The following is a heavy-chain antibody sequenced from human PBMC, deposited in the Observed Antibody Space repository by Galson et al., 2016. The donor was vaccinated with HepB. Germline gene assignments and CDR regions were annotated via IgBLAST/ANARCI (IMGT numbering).Heavy chain of an antibody. Sequence: SLRLSCAASGFTFRASALSWVRQAPGKGLEWVSAITYSGDSTYYKDSVKGRFTISRDNSKNTLYLQMNSLRAEDTAMYYCATGGDYDCWGQGTLVTVSS. CDR2: ITYSGDST. V-gene: IGHV3-23*01. J-gene: IGHJ4*02. CDR3: ATGGDYDC. CDR1: GFTFRASA.